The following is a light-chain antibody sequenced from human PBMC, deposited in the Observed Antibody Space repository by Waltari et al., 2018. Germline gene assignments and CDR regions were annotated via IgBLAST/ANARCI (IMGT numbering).Light chain of an antibody. CDR1: QSVSNY. V-gene: IGKV3-20*01. Sequence: EVVLTQSPGTLSLSPGERATLSCRASQSVSNYLAWYQQRPGQAPRLLIYAASTRATGIPDRFSGSGYGTDFSLTISRLEPEDFAVYYCQNHERLPATFGQGTKVEIK. CDR2: AAS. CDR3: QNHERLPAT. J-gene: IGKJ1*01.